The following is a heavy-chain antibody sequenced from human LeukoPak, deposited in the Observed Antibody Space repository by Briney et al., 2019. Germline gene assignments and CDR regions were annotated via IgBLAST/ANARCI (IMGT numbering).Heavy chain of an antibody. CDR1: GASITTYY. CDR2: MYHTGTS. CDR3: ATTRGYSTTDAFDI. Sequence: SETLSLTCSVSGASITTYYWNWIRQSPGKGLEWIGYMYHTGTSDYNPSLQSRVTISLDTPNNMVSLTLTSVTAADTAVYYCATTRGYSTTDAFDIWGQGTRVTVSS. J-gene: IGHJ3*02. V-gene: IGHV4-59*01. D-gene: IGHD5-18*01.